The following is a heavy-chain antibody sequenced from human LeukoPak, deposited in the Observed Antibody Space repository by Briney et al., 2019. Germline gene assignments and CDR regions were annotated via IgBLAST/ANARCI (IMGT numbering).Heavy chain of an antibody. Sequence: SETLSLTCTVSGGSISITRYYWVWIRQPPRAGLDWIGSVYYSGSTLNYASLKSRVTISVDTSKNQFSLKLSSVTAADTAVYYWARQSDYYDSGKEGYFDYWGQGTLVTGSS. CDR3: ARQSDYYDSGKEGYFDY. CDR1: GGSISITRYY. D-gene: IGHD3-10*01. J-gene: IGHJ4*02. CDR2: VYYSGST. V-gene: IGHV4-39*01.